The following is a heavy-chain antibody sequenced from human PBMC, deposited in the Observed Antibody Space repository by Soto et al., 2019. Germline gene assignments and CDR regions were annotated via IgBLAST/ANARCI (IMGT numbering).Heavy chain of an antibody. CDR1: GFTFSSYW. D-gene: IGHD5-12*01. V-gene: IGHV3-7*01. J-gene: IGHJ4*02. Sequence: GGSLRLSCAASGFTFSSYWMSWVRQAPGKGLEWVANIKQDGSGKYYVDSVKGRFTISRDNAKNSLYLQMNSLRAEDTAVYYCATPVIPRYSGYDWYRDYWGQGTLVTVSS. CDR3: ATPVIPRYSGYDWYRDY. CDR2: IKQDGSGK.